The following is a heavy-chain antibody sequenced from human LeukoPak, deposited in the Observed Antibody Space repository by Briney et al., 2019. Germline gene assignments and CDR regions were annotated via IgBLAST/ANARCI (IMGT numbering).Heavy chain of an antibody. D-gene: IGHD3-16*02. CDR1: GFTFSIYW. CDR2: IKQDGSKK. Sequence: GGSLRLSCAASGFTFSIYWMNWVRQAPGKGLEWVANIKQDGSKKYYVDSVKGRFTISRDNAKNSLYLQMNILRAEDTAVYYCAKDTGGPIDWWGQGTLVTVSS. V-gene: IGHV3-7*01. J-gene: IGHJ4*02. CDR3: AKDTGGPIDW.